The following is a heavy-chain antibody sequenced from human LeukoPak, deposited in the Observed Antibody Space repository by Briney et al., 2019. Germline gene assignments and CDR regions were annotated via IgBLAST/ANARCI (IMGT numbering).Heavy chain of an antibody. CDR2: INPNSGGT. Sequence: ASVKVSCKASGYTFTGYYKHWVRQAPGQGLEWMGWINPNSGGTNYAQKFQGRVTMTRDTSISTAYMELSRLRSDDTAVYYCARDVLHLGNFDYWGQGTLVTVSS. CDR3: ARDVLHLGNFDY. V-gene: IGHV1-2*02. CDR1: GYTFTGYY. J-gene: IGHJ4*02. D-gene: IGHD3-16*01.